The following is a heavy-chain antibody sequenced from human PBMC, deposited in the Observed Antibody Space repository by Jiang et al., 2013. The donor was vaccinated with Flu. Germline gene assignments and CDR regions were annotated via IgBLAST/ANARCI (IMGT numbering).Heavy chain of an antibody. J-gene: IGHJ6*02. Sequence: VQLLESGGGVVQPGGSLRLSCAASGFTFSSYAMHWVRQAPGKGLEWVAVISYDGSNKYYADSVKGRFTISRDNSKNTLYLQMNSLRAEDTAVYYCARDRVLRYLIRPLYYYGMDVWGQGTTV. V-gene: IGHV3-30-3*01. CDR3: ARDRVLRYLIRPLYYYGMDV. CDR2: ISYDGSNK. D-gene: IGHD3-9*01. CDR1: GFTFSSYA.